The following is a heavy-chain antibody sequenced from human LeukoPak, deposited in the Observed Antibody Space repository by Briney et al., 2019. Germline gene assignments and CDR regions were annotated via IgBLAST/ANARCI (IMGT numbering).Heavy chain of an antibody. CDR2: IYYSGST. V-gene: IGHV4-39*07. CDR3: ARDRSSSGGVFAY. CDR1: GGCISSSSYY. Sequence: PSETLSLTCTVSGGCISSSSYYWGWIRQPPGKGLEWIGSIYYSGSTYYNPSLKSRVTISVDTSKNQFSLKLSSVTAADTAVYYCARDRSSSGGVFAYWGQGTLVTVSS. D-gene: IGHD6-6*01. J-gene: IGHJ4*02.